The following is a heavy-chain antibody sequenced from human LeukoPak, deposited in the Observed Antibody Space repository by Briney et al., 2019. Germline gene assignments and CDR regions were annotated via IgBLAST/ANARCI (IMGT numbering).Heavy chain of an antibody. CDR2: FIPILDTT. V-gene: IGHV1-69*05. Sequence: GVSVKVSCKASGGSFNNYAVTWVRQAPGQGLEWMGGFIPILDTTNYAPNFQGRVTITTDESSTTAYMELSSLKWEDTALYYCARSNDYDYHFNYWGQGTLVTVSS. CDR1: GGSFNNYA. CDR3: ARSNDYDYHFNY. J-gene: IGHJ4*02. D-gene: IGHD5-12*01.